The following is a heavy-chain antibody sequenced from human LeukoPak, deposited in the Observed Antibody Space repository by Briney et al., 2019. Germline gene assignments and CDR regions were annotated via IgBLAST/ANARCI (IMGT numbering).Heavy chain of an antibody. V-gene: IGHV1-8*01. CDR2: MNPNSGNT. Sequence: ASVTFSCKASGYSISSEEINRVRQDTGQGLEWMGWMNPNSGNTGYAQKFQGRVTMTRNTSISTAYMELSSLRYEDTAVYYCRITIFDWAFDIWGQGTMVTVSS. J-gene: IGHJ3*02. CDR3: RITIFDWAFDI. D-gene: IGHD3-9*01. CDR1: GYSISSEE.